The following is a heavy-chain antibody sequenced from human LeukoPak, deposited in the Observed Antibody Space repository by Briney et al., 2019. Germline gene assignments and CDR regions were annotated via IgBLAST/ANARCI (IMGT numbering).Heavy chain of an antibody. V-gene: IGHV4-4*08. Sequence: SETLSLTCTVSGGSISSYYWSWIRQPPGKGLEWIGRISTSGTTNYNPSLKSRVTISVDTSKNQFSLKLSSVTAADTAVYYCARAAYSSSSTYWFDPWGQGTLVTVSS. J-gene: IGHJ5*02. CDR1: GGSISSYY. CDR2: ISTSGTT. CDR3: ARAAYSSSSTYWFDP. D-gene: IGHD6-13*01.